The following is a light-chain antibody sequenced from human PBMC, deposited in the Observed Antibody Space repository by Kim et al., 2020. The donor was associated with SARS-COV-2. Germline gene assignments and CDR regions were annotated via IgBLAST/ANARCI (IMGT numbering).Light chain of an antibody. Sequence: SASVGDRVTITCRASQSISSYLNWFQHKPHKAPKLLIYAASSLQTGVPSRFSGSGSGTDFTLAISSLQPEDFATYYCQQSYSTPYTFGQGTKLEI. CDR3: QQSYSTPYT. J-gene: IGKJ2*01. V-gene: IGKV1-39*01. CDR1: QSISSY. CDR2: AAS.